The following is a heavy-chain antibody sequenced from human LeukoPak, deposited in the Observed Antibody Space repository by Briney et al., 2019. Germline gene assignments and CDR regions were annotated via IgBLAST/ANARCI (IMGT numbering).Heavy chain of an antibody. CDR2: ISAYNGNT. Sequence: ASVKVSCKASGYMFTSYAITWVRQAPGQGLEWMGWISAYNGNTDYAQNLQGRVTMTTDTSTRTAYMELRSLRSDDTAVYYCAGEARGHSGYATGWFDPWGQGTLVTVSS. D-gene: IGHD5-12*01. V-gene: IGHV1-18*01. J-gene: IGHJ5*02. CDR1: GYMFTSYA. CDR3: AGEARGHSGYATGWFDP.